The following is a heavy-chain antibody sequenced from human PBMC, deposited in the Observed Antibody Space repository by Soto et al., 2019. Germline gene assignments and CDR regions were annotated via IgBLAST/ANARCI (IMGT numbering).Heavy chain of an antibody. CDR2: ISGSGGST. V-gene: IGHV3-23*01. CDR3: AKVSGYSSSWYHNPTPYYYYGMDV. CDR1: GFTFSSYA. D-gene: IGHD6-13*01. Sequence: GGSLRLSCAASGFTFSSYAMSWVRQAPGKGLEWVSAISGSGGSTYYTDSVKGRFTISRDNSKNTLYLQMNSLRAEDTAVYYCAKVSGYSSSWYHNPTPYYYYGMDVWGQGTTVTVSS. J-gene: IGHJ6*02.